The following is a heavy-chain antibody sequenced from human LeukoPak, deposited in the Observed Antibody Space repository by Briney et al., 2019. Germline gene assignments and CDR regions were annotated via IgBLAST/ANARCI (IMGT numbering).Heavy chain of an antibody. D-gene: IGHD6-19*01. V-gene: IGHV4-34*01. CDR2: INHSGST. CDR3: ARGFGYSSGWPFDY. CDR1: GESFSGYY. J-gene: IGHJ4*02. Sequence: SGTLSLSCAVYGESFSGYYWSWIREPPGEGLGWIGEINHSGSTTYNPSLKSRVTISVDTSKNQFSLKLSSVTAADTAVYYCARGFGYSSGWPFDYWGQGTLVTVSS.